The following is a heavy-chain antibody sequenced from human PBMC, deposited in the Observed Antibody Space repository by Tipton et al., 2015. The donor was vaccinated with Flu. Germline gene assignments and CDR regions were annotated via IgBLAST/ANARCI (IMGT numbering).Heavy chain of an antibody. J-gene: IGHJ3*02. V-gene: IGHV3-74*01. CDR3: TRDGGNRAHDI. Sequence: GSLRLSCAASGFAFSGYWMHWVRQVPGKGLVWVCDINTDGTRTYYVDSVKGRFTISRDNAKNTLFLEMNSLRVEDTAVYYCTRDGGNRAHDIWGQGTTVTVSS. CDR2: INTDGTRT. D-gene: IGHD3-16*01. CDR1: GFAFSGYW.